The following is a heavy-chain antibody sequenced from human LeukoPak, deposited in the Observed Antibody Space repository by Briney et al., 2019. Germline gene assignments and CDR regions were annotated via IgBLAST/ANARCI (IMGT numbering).Heavy chain of an antibody. CDR1: GFSPSTSGMC. CDR3: ARIVWGQQLVPPLSYYYGMDV. D-gene: IGHD6-13*01. CDR2: IDWDDDK. V-gene: IGHV2-70*11. Sequence: SGPTLVNPTQTLTLTCTFSGFSPSTSGMCVSWIRQPPGKALEWLARIDWDDDKYYSTSLKTRLTISKDTSKNQVVLTMTNMDPVDTATYYCARIVWGQQLVPPLSYYYGMDVWGQGTTVTVSS. J-gene: IGHJ6*02.